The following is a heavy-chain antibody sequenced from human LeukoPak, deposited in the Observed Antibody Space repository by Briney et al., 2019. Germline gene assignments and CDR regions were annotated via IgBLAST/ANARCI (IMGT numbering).Heavy chain of an antibody. J-gene: IGHJ5*02. CDR1: GGSFSGYY. CDR2: INHSGST. D-gene: IGHD2-15*01. Sequence: SETLSLTCAVYGGSFSGYYWSWIRQPPGKGLEWIGEINHSGSTNYNPSLKSRVTISVDTSKNQFSLKLNSVTDADTAVYYCAQGYCYGGSCPWGQGTLVTVSS. V-gene: IGHV4-34*01. CDR3: AQGYCYGGSCP.